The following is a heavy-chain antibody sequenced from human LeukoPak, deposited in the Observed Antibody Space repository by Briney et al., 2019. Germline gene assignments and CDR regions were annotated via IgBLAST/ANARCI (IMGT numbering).Heavy chain of an antibody. Sequence: PGGSLRLSCAASGFSFTYAWMGWVRQAPGKGLEWVGRIKSKPDGATTDYAAPVKGRFTISRDDSQNTLYLQMNSLQTEDTAMYYCTFTVPRGPWGRGTLVTVSS. V-gene: IGHV3-15*01. D-gene: IGHD4-17*01. CDR3: TFTVPRGP. J-gene: IGHJ5*02. CDR2: IKSKPDGATT. CDR1: GFSFTYAW.